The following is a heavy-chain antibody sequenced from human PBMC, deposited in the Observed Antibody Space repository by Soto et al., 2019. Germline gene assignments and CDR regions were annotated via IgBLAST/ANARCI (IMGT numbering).Heavy chain of an antibody. CDR1: GGSIVSYY. Sequence: SQTLSLPCTVSGGSIVSYYRSWIRQPPGKGLEWIGYIYYSGSMNYNPSLKSRVIISDDTSKNQIFLRLSSVTAADTAAYYCARHVVWKSGYPFDPWGQGTLVTSPQ. J-gene: IGHJ5*02. CDR3: ARHVVWKSGYPFDP. CDR2: IYYSGSM. D-gene: IGHD3-3*01. V-gene: IGHV4-59*01.